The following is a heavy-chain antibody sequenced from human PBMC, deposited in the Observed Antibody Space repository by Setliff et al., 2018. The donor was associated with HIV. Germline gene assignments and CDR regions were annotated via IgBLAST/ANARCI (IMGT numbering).Heavy chain of an antibody. CDR2: ITESGGT. J-gene: IGHJ4*02. CDR3: ASAFTTNYFYFNY. CDR1: GFSFRSYA. Sequence: GGSLRLSCAASGFSFRSYAMNWVRQAPGKGLEWVSSITESGGTYYADSVKGRFTISRDTSKNTVYLQMNSLTSEDTAIYYCASAFTTNYFYFNYWGQGTLVTVSS. D-gene: IGHD3-3*02. V-gene: IGHV3-23*01.